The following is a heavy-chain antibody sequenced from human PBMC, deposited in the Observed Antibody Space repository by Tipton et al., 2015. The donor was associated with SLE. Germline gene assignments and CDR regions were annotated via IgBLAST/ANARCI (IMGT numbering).Heavy chain of an antibody. CDR2: ISTYNGNT. CDR3: ARAVTTGLYWYFDL. J-gene: IGHJ2*01. D-gene: IGHD4-17*01. CDR1: AYTFTTYS. Sequence: QSGPEVKSPGASVKVSCKASAYTFTTYSISWVRQAPGQGLEWMGWISTYNGNTNYAQKLQGRVTMTTDTSTSTAYMELRSLRSDDTAVYYCARAVTTGLYWYFDLWGRGTPVTVSS. V-gene: IGHV1-18*01.